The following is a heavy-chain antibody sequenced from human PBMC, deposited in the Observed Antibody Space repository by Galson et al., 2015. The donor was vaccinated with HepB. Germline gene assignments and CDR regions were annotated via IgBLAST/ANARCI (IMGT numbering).Heavy chain of an antibody. CDR1: GFTFSSYG. Sequence: SLRLSCAASGFTFSSYGMHWVRQAPGKGLEWVAVISYDGSNKYYADSVKGRFTISRDNSKNTLYLQMNSLRPEDTSVYYCAKRQWLDGGAFDIWGQGTIVSVSS. V-gene: IGHV3-30*18. J-gene: IGHJ3*02. CDR2: ISYDGSNK. D-gene: IGHD6-19*01. CDR3: AKRQWLDGGAFDI.